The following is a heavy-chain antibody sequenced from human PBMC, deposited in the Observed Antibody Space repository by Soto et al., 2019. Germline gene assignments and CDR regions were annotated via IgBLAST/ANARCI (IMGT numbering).Heavy chain of an antibody. CDR1: GYTFISFD. CDR2: MNPNTGNT. D-gene: IGHD6-25*01. J-gene: IGHJ4*02. V-gene: IGHV1-8*01. Sequence: QVQLVQSGAEVKKPGASVRVSCQASGYTFISFDINWVRQANGQGVEWMGWMNPNTGNTGYEQKFQCKVNMTRNTSIGTAYMELNSLTSEDTAVYYCARRKERSGPYYLDSWGQGTLVTVSS. CDR3: ARRKERSGPYYLDS.